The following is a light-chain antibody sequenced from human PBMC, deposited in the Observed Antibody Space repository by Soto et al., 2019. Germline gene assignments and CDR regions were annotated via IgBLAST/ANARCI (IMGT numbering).Light chain of an antibody. CDR1: QSVSSNH. CDR3: QQRSNWPT. V-gene: IGKV3D-20*02. J-gene: IGKJ5*01. CDR2: GAS. Sequence: DIVLTQSPGTLSLSPGERATLSCRASQSVSSNHLAWYQQKPGQAPRLLIYGASSRATGIPDRFSGSGSGTDFTLTISGLEPEDFAVYYCQQRSNWPTFGQGTRLEIK.